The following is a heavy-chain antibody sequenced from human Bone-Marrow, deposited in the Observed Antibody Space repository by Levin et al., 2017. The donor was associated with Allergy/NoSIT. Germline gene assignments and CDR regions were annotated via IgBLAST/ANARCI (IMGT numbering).Heavy chain of an antibody. CDR3: ATSNRNSGWSAFDI. CDR2: IWSDGSNK. J-gene: IGHJ3*02. D-gene: IGHD6-19*01. V-gene: IGHV3-33*01. Sequence: AGGSLRLSCAASGFTFRTYGMHWVRQAPGKGLEWVAVIWSDGSNKYYIDSVKGRFTISRDNSKNTLYLQMDSLRAEDTAVYYCATSNRNSGWSAFDIWGQGTVVTVSS. CDR1: GFTFRTYG.